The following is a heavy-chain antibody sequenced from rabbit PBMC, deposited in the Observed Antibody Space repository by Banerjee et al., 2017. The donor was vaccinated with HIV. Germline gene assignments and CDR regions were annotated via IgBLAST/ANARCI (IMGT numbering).Heavy chain of an antibody. CDR1: GFDFSSYG. Sequence: QEQLEETGGGLVQPGGSLTLSCKASGFDFSSYGVSWVRQAPGKGPEWIAYIDPVFGNTYYASWAKGRFPFSKTSSTTVTLQMTRLTAADTATYFCARDTGSSFSSYGMDLWGQGTLVPVS. CDR2: IDPVFGNT. V-gene: IGHV1S45*01. D-gene: IGHD8-1*01. CDR3: ARDTGSSFSSYGMDL. J-gene: IGHJ6*01.